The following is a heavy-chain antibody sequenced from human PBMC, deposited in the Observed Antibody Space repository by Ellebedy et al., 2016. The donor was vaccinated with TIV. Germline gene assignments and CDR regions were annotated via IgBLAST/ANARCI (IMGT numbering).Heavy chain of an antibody. D-gene: IGHD1-26*01. CDR3: ARAHKKGWELIYYYYGMDV. Sequence: GSLRLXXTVSGGSISSSSYYWGWIRQPPGKGLEWIGSIYYSGSTYYNPSLKSRVTISVDTSKNQFSLKLSSVTAADTAVHYCARAHKKGWELIYYYYGMDVWGQGTTVTVSS. J-gene: IGHJ6*02. CDR1: GGSISSSSYY. V-gene: IGHV4-39*01. CDR2: IYYSGST.